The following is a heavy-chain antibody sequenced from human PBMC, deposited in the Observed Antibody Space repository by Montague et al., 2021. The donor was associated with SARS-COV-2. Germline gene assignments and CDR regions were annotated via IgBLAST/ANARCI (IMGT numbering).Heavy chain of an antibody. CDR3: ARETMTADAFDI. D-gene: IGHD1-14*01. CDR1: GASVGSSD. J-gene: IGHJ3*02. V-gene: IGHV4-59*02. CDR2: FYSVGGT. Sequence: TLSLTCTVSGASVGSSDWGWIRQSPGKGPEWIGYFYSVGGTDYNPSLKSRATISRDTSKNQFSLKVRSVTAADTAVYYCARETMTADAFDIWGQGTMVTVSS.